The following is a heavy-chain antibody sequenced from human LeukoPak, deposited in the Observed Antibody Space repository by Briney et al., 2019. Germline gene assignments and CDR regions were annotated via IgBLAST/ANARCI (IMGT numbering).Heavy chain of an antibody. CDR1: GGTFSSYA. Sequence: GSSVKVSCKASGGTFSSYAIIWVRQAPGQGLEWMGRIIPILGIANYAQKFQGRVTITADKSTSTAYMELSSLRSEDTAVYYCARDPNYGFDYWGQGTLDTVSS. CDR2: IIPILGIA. D-gene: IGHD3-10*01. CDR3: ARDPNYGFDY. V-gene: IGHV1-69*04. J-gene: IGHJ4*02.